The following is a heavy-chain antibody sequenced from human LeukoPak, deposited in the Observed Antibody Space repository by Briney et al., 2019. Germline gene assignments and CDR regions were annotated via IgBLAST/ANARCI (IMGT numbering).Heavy chain of an antibody. V-gene: IGHV3-66*02. Sequence: GGSLRLSCAASGLTASSSYMDWVRQAPGKGLEWVSVIYSDGSTYYADSVKGRFTISRDNSKNTLYLQMNSLRPEDTAVYYCTITGAGWGQGTLVTVSS. CDR1: GLTASSSY. D-gene: IGHD3-16*01. J-gene: IGHJ4*02. CDR2: IYSDGST. CDR3: TITGAG.